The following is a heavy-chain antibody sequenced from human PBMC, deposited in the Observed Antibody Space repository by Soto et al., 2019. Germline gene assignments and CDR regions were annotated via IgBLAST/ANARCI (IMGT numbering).Heavy chain of an antibody. Sequence: QLQLQESGPGLVKPSETLSLTCTVSGGSISSSSYYWGWIRQPPGKGLEWIGSIYYSGSTYYNPSPQSRVTLAVDTSTHQFSLKLSSVPAADTAVYYCARRGGVAAASWGYWGQGTLVTVSS. V-gene: IGHV4-39*01. D-gene: IGHD6-13*01. CDR1: GGSISSSSYY. CDR3: ARRGGVAAASWGY. CDR2: IYYSGST. J-gene: IGHJ4*02.